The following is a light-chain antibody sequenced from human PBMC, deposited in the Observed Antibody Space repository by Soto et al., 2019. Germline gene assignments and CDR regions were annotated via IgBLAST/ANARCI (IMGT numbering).Light chain of an antibody. J-gene: IGKJ5*01. V-gene: IGKV1-9*01. CDR3: QQLGDYPIT. Sequence: DIQLTQSPSFLSASVGDRVTITCRASQGIRPFLAWYQQKAGKAPQLLIHGASTLRSGVPSRFSGSGSGTEFTLTISSLQPEDFATYYCQQLGDYPITFGQGTRLETK. CDR1: QGIRPF. CDR2: GAS.